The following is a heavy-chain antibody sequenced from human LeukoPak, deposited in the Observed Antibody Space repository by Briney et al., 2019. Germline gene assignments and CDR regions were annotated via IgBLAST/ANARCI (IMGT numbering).Heavy chain of an antibody. D-gene: IGHD6-13*01. CDR2: INHSGST. CDR3: ARRQRAAARYVDV. CDR1: GFTFSSYW. J-gene: IGHJ6*04. Sequence: GSLRLSCAASGFTFSSYWMSWVRQPPGKGLEWIGEINHSGSTNYNPSLKSRVTISVDTSKNQFSLKLSSVTAADTAVYYCARRQRAAARYVDVWGKGTTVTVSS. V-gene: IGHV4-34*01.